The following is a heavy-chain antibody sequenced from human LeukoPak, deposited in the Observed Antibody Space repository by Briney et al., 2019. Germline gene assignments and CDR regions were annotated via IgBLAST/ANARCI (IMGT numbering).Heavy chain of an antibody. CDR1: GYTFTSYY. CDR3: ARAGQERYFDY. Sequence: EASVKVSCKASGYTFTSYYMHWVRQAPGQGLEWMGIINPRGGSTSYAQKFQGRVTMTRDTSTSTVYMELSSLRSEDTAVYYCARAGQERYFDYWGQGTLVTVSS. J-gene: IGHJ4*02. D-gene: IGHD5-24*01. V-gene: IGHV1-46*01. CDR2: INPRGGST.